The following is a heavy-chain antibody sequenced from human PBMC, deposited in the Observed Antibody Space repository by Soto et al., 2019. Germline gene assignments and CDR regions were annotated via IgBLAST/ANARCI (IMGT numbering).Heavy chain of an antibody. CDR1: GYFFTNYW. CDR2: IYPGVSDT. V-gene: IGHV5-51*01. Sequence: GESLKISCKGSGYFFTNYWIAWVRQMPGKGLEWMGMIYPGVSDTKINPSVQGQVALSVDRSNNTVYLQWSSLKASDTAMYFCARRGGSYAGPPDYWGRGTLVTVSS. J-gene: IGHJ4*01. D-gene: IGHD1-26*01. CDR3: ARRGGSYAGPPDY.